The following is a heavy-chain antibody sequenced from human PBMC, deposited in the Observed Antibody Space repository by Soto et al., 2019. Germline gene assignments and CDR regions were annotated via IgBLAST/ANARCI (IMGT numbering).Heavy chain of an antibody. CDR1: GFTFSSYA. CDR3: AKDPGEYKVRIG. D-gene: IGHD1-1*01. V-gene: IGHV3-23*01. Sequence: VQLLESGGGLVQPGGSLRLSCAASGFTFSSYAMSWVRQAPGKGLEWVAAISGSGGSTYYAASVKGRFTISRDNSKNTLYLQMNSLRAEDTAVYYCAKDPGEYKVRIGGGQGTLVTVSS. J-gene: IGHJ4*02. CDR2: ISGSGGST.